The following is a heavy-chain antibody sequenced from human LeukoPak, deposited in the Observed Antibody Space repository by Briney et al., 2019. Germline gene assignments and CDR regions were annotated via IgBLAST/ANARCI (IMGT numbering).Heavy chain of an antibody. Sequence: PSQTLSLTCTVSGGSISSGSYYWSWIRQPAGKGLEWIGRIYTSGSTNHNPSLKSRVTISVETSKNQFSLKLSSLTAADTAVYFCSRERGFWSGYFRPRYFDYWGQGTLVTV. D-gene: IGHD3-3*01. CDR3: SRERGFWSGYFRPRYFDY. J-gene: IGHJ4*02. CDR1: GGSISSGSYY. CDR2: IYTSGST. V-gene: IGHV4-61*02.